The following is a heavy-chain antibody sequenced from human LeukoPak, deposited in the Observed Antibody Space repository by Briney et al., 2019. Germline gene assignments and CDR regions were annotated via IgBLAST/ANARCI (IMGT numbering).Heavy chain of an antibody. V-gene: IGHV3-30-3*01. CDR2: VSYDGSNE. J-gene: IGHJ4*02. D-gene: IGHD4-17*01. Sequence: GGSLRLSCAASGFTFSSFAMHWVRQAPGKGLEWVATVSYDGSNEYYADSVQGRFTISRDNSKNTLYLQMNSLRTEDTAVYYCAREGLMTTVTYFDYWGQGTLVTVSS. CDR1: GFTFSSFA. CDR3: AREGLMTTVTYFDY.